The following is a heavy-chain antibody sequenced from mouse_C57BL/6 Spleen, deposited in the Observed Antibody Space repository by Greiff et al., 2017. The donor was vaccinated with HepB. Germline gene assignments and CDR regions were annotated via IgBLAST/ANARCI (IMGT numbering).Heavy chain of an antibody. CDR2: INPNNGGT. CDR3: GRGVVANPPYAMDY. Sequence: EVKLMESGPELVKPGASVKIPCKASGYTFTDYNMDWVKQSHGKSLEWIGDINPNNGGTIYNQKFKGKATLTVDKSSSTAYMELRSLTSEDTAVYYCGRGVVANPPYAMDYWGQGTSVTVSS. V-gene: IGHV1-18*01. D-gene: IGHD1-1*01. CDR1: GYTFTDYN. J-gene: IGHJ4*01.